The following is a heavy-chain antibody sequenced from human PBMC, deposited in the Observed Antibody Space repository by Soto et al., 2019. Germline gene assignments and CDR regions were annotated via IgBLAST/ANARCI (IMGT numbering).Heavy chain of an antibody. V-gene: IGHV1-8*01. Sequence: ASVKVSCKASGYTFTSYDINWVRQATGQGLEWMGWMNPNSGNTGYAQKFQGRVTMTRNTSMSTAYMELSSLRSDDTAVYYCARDSPGTYGDYTYYYYGMHVWGQGTTVTVS. CDR1: GYTFTSYD. D-gene: IGHD4-17*01. CDR3: ARDSPGTYGDYTYYYYGMHV. CDR2: MNPNSGNT. J-gene: IGHJ6*02.